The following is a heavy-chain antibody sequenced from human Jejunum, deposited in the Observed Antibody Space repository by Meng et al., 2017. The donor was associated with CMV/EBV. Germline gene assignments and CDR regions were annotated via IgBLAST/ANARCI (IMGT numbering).Heavy chain of an antibody. V-gene: IGHV4-39*07. D-gene: IGHD3-3*01. CDR1: SSSYC. CDR2: IYYSGSS. CDR3: ARGDDFWSGYSGHNFDY. J-gene: IGHJ4*02. Sequence: SSSYCWGWIRQPPGKGLEWIGSIYYSGSSYYNPSLKSRVTISLDTSKNQFSLRLSSVTAADTAVYYCARGDDFWSGYSGHNFDYWGQGTLVTVSS.